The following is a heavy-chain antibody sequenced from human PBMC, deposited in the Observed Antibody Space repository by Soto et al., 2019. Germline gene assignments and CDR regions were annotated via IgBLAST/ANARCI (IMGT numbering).Heavy chain of an antibody. Sequence: GSLRLSCTASGFTFNTHWMHWVRQAPGKGLVWVSRIYSDGITTNYADSVKGRLTVSRDNAKNTVYLHVNTLRDEDTAVYYCARGGAVGVDYWGQGTLVTVSS. J-gene: IGHJ4*02. CDR2: IYSDGITT. CDR3: ARGGAVGVDY. CDR1: GFTFNTHW. V-gene: IGHV3-74*01. D-gene: IGHD1-26*01.